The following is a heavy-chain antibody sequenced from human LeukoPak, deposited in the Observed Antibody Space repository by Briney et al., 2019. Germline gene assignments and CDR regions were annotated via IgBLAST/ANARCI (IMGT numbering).Heavy chain of an antibody. CDR3: ARDIRVGDPAGHHFDY. Sequence: GGSLRLSCAASGFTFDDYAMHWVRHTPTKGLEWVSGISWNSDVIEYADSVRGRFTISRDNAKKSLFLQMNSLRADDTALYYCARDIRVGDPAGHHFDYWGPGALVTVSS. CDR2: ISWNSDVI. J-gene: IGHJ4*02. D-gene: IGHD3-16*01. CDR1: GFTFDDYA. V-gene: IGHV3-9*01.